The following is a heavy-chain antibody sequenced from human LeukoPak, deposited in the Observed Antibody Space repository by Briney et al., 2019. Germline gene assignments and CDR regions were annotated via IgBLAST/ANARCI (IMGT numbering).Heavy chain of an antibody. J-gene: IGHJ3*02. Sequence: SETLSLTCTVSAGPISTYYWSWIRQPPGKGLEWIGYIYYSGSTKYNPSLKSRVTISVDTSKNQFSLKLSSVTAADTAVYYCARDRVGIAVAGLDAFDIWGQGTMVTVSS. CDR2: IYYSGST. CDR1: AGPISTYY. CDR3: ARDRVGIAVAGLDAFDI. D-gene: IGHD6-19*01. V-gene: IGHV4-59*12.